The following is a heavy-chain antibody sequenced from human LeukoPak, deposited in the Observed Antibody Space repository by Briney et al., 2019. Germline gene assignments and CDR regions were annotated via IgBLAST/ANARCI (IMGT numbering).Heavy chain of an antibody. CDR1: GYTFTMYG. D-gene: IGHD3-9*01. CDR2: ISPHNGNT. CDR3: ARDLNYVTLGYDILADVGYYFDY. J-gene: IGHJ4*02. Sequence: EASVKVSCKASGYTFTMYGISWVRQAPGQGRQWLGWISPHNGNTKYAQALQGRVSMTTDTSTSTAYLELRSLRSDDTAIDYCARDLNYVTLGYDILADVGYYFDYWGQGSLVTVSS. V-gene: IGHV1-18*01.